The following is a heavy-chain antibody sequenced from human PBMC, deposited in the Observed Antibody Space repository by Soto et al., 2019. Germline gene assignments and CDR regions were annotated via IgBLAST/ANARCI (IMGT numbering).Heavy chain of an antibody. CDR2: IHTYNGNT. Sequence: QVQLAQSGAEVKKPGASVKVYCKASGYTFTDYGISWVRQAPGQGLEWMGWIHTYNGNTNYAQKVQGRVTMTTDSSTSTAYMELRSLRSDDTAVYNCARDAQFSSRWHPIDYWGQGTLVTVSS. J-gene: IGHJ4*02. D-gene: IGHD6-6*01. CDR1: GYTFTDYG. V-gene: IGHV1-18*01. CDR3: ARDAQFSSRWHPIDY.